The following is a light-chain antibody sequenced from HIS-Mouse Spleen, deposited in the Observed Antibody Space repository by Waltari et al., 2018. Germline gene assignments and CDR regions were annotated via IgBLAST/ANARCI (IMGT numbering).Light chain of an antibody. CDR2: DVR. V-gene: IGLV2-11*01. CDR3: CSYAGSYTYV. J-gene: IGLJ1*01. Sequence: QSALTQPRSVSGSPGQSVTISCTGTSSDVGGYNYVSWYQQHPGKAPKLMMYDVRKRPSGVPERFSGSTSGNTASLTISGLQAEDEADYYCCSYAGSYTYVFGTGTKVTVL. CDR1: SSDVGGYNY.